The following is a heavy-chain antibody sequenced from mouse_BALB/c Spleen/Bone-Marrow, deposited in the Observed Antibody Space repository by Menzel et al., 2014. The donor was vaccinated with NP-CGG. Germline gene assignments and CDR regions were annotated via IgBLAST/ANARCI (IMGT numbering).Heavy chain of an antibody. Sequence: EVQVVESGGGLVQPGGSLKLSCEASGFTFSGFWMGWVRQAPGQGLEWIGEINPDSSTTNYKQSLKDRFIFSRDNATNQLSRQMTKVRSEYSALNDGGRLGDYWWFADWGQGTLVTVSS. V-gene: IGHV4-1*02. CDR1: GFTFSGFW. CDR2: INPDSSTT. CDR3: GRLGDYWWFAD. D-gene: IGHD2-13*01. J-gene: IGHJ3*01.